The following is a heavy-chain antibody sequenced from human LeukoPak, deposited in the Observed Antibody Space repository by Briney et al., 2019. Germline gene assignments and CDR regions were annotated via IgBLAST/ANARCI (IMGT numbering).Heavy chain of an antibody. CDR2: IIPIFGTA. D-gene: IGHD2-21*01. J-gene: IGHJ4*02. Sequence: ASVKVSCKASGGTFSSYAISWVRQAPGQGLEWMGGIIPIFGTANYAQKFQGRVTITADESTSTAYMELSSLRSENTAVYYCWGGGWKKPFDYWGQGTLVTVSS. V-gene: IGHV1-69*13. CDR3: WGGGWKKPFDY. CDR1: GGTFSSYA.